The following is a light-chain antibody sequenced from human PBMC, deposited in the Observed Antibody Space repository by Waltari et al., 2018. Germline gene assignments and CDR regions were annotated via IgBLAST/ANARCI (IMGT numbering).Light chain of an antibody. Sequence: EIVLTQSPGTLSLSPGERATLFCRASQSVSNNFLAWYQQKPGQAPRLLIYGASSRATGIPDRFSGSGSGTDFTLTISRLEPEDFAVYYCQQYDSSRTFGQGTKVEIK. CDR2: GAS. J-gene: IGKJ1*01. V-gene: IGKV3-20*01. CDR3: QQYDSSRT. CDR1: QSVSNNF.